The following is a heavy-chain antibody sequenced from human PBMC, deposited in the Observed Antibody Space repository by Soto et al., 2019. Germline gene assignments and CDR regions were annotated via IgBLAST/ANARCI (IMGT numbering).Heavy chain of an antibody. CDR1: GFTFSSYG. CDR3: AKVSPARGFDY. V-gene: IGHV3-30*18. J-gene: IGHJ4*02. CDR2: ISYDGSNK. Sequence: PGGSLRLSCAASGFTFSSYGMHWVRQAPGKGLEWVAVISYDGSNKYYADSVKGRFTISRDNSKNTLYLQMNSLRAEDTAVYYCAKVSPARGFDYWGQGTLVTVFS.